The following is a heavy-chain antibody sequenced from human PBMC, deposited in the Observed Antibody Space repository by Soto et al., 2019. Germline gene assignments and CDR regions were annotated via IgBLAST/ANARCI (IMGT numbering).Heavy chain of an antibody. CDR3: ARRHCSGGSCFYHYAFDI. J-gene: IGHJ3*02. Sequence: GESLKISCKGSGYSFTSYWFGWVRQMPGKGLEWMGIIYPGDSDTRYSPSFQGQVTISADKSISTAYLQWSSLKASDTAMYYCARRHCSGGSCFYHYAFDIWGQGTMVTVSS. V-gene: IGHV5-51*01. CDR2: IYPGDSDT. CDR1: GYSFTSYW. D-gene: IGHD2-15*01.